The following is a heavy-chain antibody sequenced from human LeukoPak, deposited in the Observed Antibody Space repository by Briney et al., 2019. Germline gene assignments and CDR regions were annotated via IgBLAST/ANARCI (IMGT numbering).Heavy chain of an antibody. V-gene: IGHV3-30*04. Sequence: PGGSLRLSCAASGFTFSSYAMHWVRQAPGKGLEWVAVISYDGSNKYYADSVKGRFTISRDNSKNTLYLQMNSLRAEDTAVYYCARDRVMITFGGVIDNDAFDIWGQGTMVTVSS. CDR3: ARDRVMITFGGVIDNDAFDI. J-gene: IGHJ3*02. CDR1: GFTFSSYA. CDR2: ISYDGSNK. D-gene: IGHD3-16*02.